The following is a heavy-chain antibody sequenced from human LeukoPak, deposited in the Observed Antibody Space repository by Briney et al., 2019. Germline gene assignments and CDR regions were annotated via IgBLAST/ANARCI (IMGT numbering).Heavy chain of an antibody. V-gene: IGHV3-30*18. Sequence: GGSLRLSCAASGSTFSSYGMHWVRQAPGKGLEWVAVISYDGSNKYYADSVKGRFTISRDNSKNTLYLQMNSLRAEDTAVYYCAKDQYYYDSSGYSRGGFQHWGQGTLVTVSS. CDR3: AKDQYYYDSSGYSRGGFQH. D-gene: IGHD3-22*01. CDR2: ISYDGSNK. CDR1: GSTFSSYG. J-gene: IGHJ1*01.